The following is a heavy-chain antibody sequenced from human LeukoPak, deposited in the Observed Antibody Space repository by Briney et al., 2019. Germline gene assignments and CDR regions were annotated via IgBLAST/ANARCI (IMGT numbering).Heavy chain of an antibody. CDR3: ARALYSSGWYFDY. D-gene: IGHD6-19*01. CDR2: ISSSSSYI. CDR1: GFTFSSYS. J-gene: IGHJ4*02. Sequence: GGSLRLSCAASGFTFSSYSMNWVRQAPGKGLEWVSSISSSSSYIYYADSVKGRYTISRDNAKNSLYLQMNSLRAEDTAVYYCARALYSSGWYFDYWGQGTLVTVSS. V-gene: IGHV3-21*01.